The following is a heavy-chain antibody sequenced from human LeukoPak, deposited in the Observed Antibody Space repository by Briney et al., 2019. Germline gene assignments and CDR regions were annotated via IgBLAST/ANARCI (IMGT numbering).Heavy chain of an antibody. CDR3: ATSGYSSSWYNL. D-gene: IGHD2-15*01. J-gene: IGHJ5*02. CDR1: GGTFSSYA. V-gene: IGHV1-69*05. CDR2: ITAIFGTT. Sequence: SVKVSRKASGGTFSSYAIGWVRQAPGQGLEWMGGITAIFGTTNYAQKFQGRVTITTDESTSTAYMEMSSLTSEDTAVYYCATSGYSSSWYNLWGQGTLVTVSS.